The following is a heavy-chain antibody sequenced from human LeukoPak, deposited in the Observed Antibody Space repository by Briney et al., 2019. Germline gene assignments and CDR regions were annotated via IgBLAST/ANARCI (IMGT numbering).Heavy chain of an antibody. J-gene: IGHJ1*01. CDR2: IIGSGAYT. CDR1: GFTFSSYA. Sequence: GGSLRLSCAASGFTFSSYAMTWVRQAPGKGLEWVSTIIGSGAYTYYADSVKGRFTISRDNSKNTLYLQMNSLRAEDTAVYYCAKYFASGSYYKLPHWGQGTLVTVSS. V-gene: IGHV3-23*01. D-gene: IGHD3-10*01. CDR3: AKYFASGSYYKLPH.